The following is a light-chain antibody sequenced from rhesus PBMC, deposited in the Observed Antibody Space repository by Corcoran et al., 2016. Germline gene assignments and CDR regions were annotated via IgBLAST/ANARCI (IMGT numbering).Light chain of an antibody. CDR3: QQSNSNPRT. CDR2: YAN. V-gene: IGKV1-32*02. CDR1: QGISSY. Sequence: DIQMSQSTSSLSASVGDRVTITCRASQGISSYLNWYQQKLGKAPKLLIYYANSLESGIPSRFSGSGPGTDFTITISSLQHEDFATYYCQQSNSNPRTFGQGTKVEIK. J-gene: IGKJ1*01.